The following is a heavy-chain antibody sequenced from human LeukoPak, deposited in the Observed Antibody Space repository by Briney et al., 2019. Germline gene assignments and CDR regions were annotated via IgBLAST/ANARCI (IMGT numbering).Heavy chain of an antibody. CDR3: TTGVNGYYYDNSGYPIDI. D-gene: IGHD3-22*01. CDR2: IKSKTDGGTT. CDR1: GFTFSNAW. J-gene: IGHJ3*02. V-gene: IGHV3-15*01. Sequence: TGGSLRLSCAASGFTFSNAWMSWVRQAPGKGLEWVGRIKSKTDGGTTDYAAPVKGRFTISRDDSKNTLYLQMNSLKTEDTAVYYCTTGVNGYYYDNSGYPIDIWGQGTMVTVSS.